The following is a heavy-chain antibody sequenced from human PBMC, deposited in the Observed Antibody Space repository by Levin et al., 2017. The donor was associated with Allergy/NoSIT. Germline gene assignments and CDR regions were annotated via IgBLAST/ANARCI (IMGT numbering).Heavy chain of an antibody. J-gene: IGHJ4*02. V-gene: IGHV6-1*01. CDR3: ARDRGILWFGESSPSALFDY. CDR2: TYYRSKWYN. CDR1: GDSVSSNSAA. Sequence: SQTLSLTCAISGDSVSSNSAAWNWIRQSPSRGLEWLGRTYYRSKWYNDYAVSVKSRITINPDTSKNQFSLQLNSVTPEDTAVYYCARDRGILWFGESSPSALFDYWGQGTLVTVSS. D-gene: IGHD3-10*01.